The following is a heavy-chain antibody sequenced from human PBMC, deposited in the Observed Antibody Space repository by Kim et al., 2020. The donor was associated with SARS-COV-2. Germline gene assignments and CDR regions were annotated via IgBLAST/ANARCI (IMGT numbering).Heavy chain of an antibody. D-gene: IGHD6-13*01. CDR3: ARDSALYSSSLYWFDP. V-gene: IGHV3-21*01. Sequence: GGSLRLSCAASGFTFSSYSMNWVRQAPGKGLEWVSSISSSSSYIYYADSVKGRFTISRDNAKNSLYLQMNSLRAEDTAVYDCARDSALYSSSLYWFDPWGQGTLVTVSS. CDR1: GFTFSSYS. CDR2: ISSSSSYI. J-gene: IGHJ5*02.